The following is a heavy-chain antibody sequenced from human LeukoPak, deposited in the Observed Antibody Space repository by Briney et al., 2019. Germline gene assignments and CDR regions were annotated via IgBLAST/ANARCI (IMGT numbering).Heavy chain of an antibody. J-gene: IGHJ5*02. CDR2: MYSRGST. CDR3: ARHYSLTGGRLSEYWFDP. CDR1: GASINSYY. Sequence: SETLSLTCTVSGASINSYYWSWIRQPPGKGLEWIGYMYSRGSTNYNPSLTSRVTVSLDTSKNQFSLKLSSVTAADTAVYYCARHYSLTGGRLSEYWFDPWGQGTLVTVSS. V-gene: IGHV4-59*08. D-gene: IGHD7-27*01.